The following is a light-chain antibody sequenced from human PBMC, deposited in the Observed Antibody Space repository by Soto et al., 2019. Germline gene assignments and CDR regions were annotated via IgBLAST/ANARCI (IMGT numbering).Light chain of an antibody. CDR3: CSYAGRSNWV. CDR1: SSDVGSYKL. J-gene: IGLJ3*02. V-gene: IGLV2-23*01. Sequence: QSALTQPASVSGSPGQSITISCTGTSSDVGSYKLVSWYQQRPGKAPKLMIYDDTERPSGVSSRFSGSKSGNTASLTISGLQAQDEAAYYCCSYAGRSNWVLGGGTQMTVL. CDR2: DDT.